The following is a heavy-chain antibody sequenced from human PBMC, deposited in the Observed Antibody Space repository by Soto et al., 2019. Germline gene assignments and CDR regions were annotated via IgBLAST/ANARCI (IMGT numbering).Heavy chain of an antibody. V-gene: IGHV1-2*04. J-gene: IGHJ3*02. D-gene: IGHD1-26*01. CDR1: GYTFTGYY. CDR2: INPNSGGT. CDR3: ATQELRAGDAFDI. Sequence: ASVKVSCKASGYTFTGYYMHWVRQAPGQGLEWMGWINPNSGGTNYAQKFQGWVTMTRDTSISTAYMELSRLRSDDTAVYYCATQELRAGDAFDIWGQGTMVTVSS.